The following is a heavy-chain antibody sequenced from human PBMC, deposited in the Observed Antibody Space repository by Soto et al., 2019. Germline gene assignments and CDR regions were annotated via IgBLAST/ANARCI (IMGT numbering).Heavy chain of an antibody. CDR1: GYTFTSYG. V-gene: IGHV1-18*04. CDR2: ISAYNGNT. CDR3: ARIIAVAGTRWFDP. J-gene: IGHJ5*02. D-gene: IGHD6-19*01. Sequence: ASVKVSCKASGYTFTSYGIGWVRQAPGQGLEWMGWISAYNGNTNYAQKLQGRVTMTTDTSTSTAYMELRSLRSDDTAVYYCARIIAVAGTRWFDPWGQGTPVTVSS.